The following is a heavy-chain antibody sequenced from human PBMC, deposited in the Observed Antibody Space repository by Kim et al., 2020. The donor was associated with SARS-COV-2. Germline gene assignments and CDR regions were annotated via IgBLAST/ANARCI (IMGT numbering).Heavy chain of an antibody. D-gene: IGHD4-17*01. CDR2: INTNTGNP. V-gene: IGHV7-4-1*02. Sequence: ASVKVSCKASGYTFTSYAMNWVRQAPGQGLEWMGWINTNTGNPTYAQGFTGRFVFSLDTSVSTAYLQISSLKAEDTAVYYCAREWYYGDSHINYYYYYGMDVWGQGTTVTVSS. CDR3: AREWYYGDSHINYYYYYGMDV. J-gene: IGHJ6*02. CDR1: GYTFTSYA.